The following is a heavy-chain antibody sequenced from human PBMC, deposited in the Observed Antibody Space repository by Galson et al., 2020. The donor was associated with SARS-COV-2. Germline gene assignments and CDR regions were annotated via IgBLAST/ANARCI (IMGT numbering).Heavy chain of an antibody. Sequence: GESLKISCVASGFTFNTYAMSWVRQAPGGGLEWVSTILADGRTYYADSVKGRFTISRDNSKNTLYLQMNILRAEDTALYYCAKRQDYSSNLSVYFASWGQGTLVTVSS. J-gene: IGHJ4*02. CDR3: AKRQDYSSNLSVYFAS. D-gene: IGHD6-13*01. CDR2: ILADGRT. CDR1: GFTFNTYA. V-gene: IGHV3-23*01.